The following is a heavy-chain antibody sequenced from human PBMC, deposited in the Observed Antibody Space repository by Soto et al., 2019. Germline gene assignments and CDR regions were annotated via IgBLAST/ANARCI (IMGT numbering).Heavy chain of an antibody. D-gene: IGHD6-13*01. CDR1: GFTFSNYA. CDR3: AKAGGAAGTVDYFDY. CDR2: ISGSVGST. J-gene: IGHJ4*02. V-gene: IGHV3-23*01. Sequence: LRLSCAASGFTFSNYAINWVRQSPGKGLEWVSVISGSVGSTYYADSVKGRFTITRDNSKNTLYLQMNSLRAEDTAVYYCAKAGGAAGTVDYFDYWGQGTLVTVS.